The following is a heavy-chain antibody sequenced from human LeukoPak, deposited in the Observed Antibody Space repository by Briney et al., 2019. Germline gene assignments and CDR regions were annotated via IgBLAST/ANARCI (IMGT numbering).Heavy chain of an antibody. D-gene: IGHD2-15*01. J-gene: IGHJ6*02. Sequence: GGSLRLSCAASGFTFSSYAMSWVRQAPGKGLEWVSAISGSGDSTYYGDSVKGRFTISRDNSKNTLYLQMNSLRAEDTAVYYCAKDRGCSGGSCDYYYGMDVWGQGTTVTVSS. CDR1: GFTFSSYA. CDR2: ISGSGDST. V-gene: IGHV3-23*01. CDR3: AKDRGCSGGSCDYYYGMDV.